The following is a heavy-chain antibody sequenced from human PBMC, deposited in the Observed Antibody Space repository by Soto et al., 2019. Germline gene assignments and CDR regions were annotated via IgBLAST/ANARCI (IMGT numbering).Heavy chain of an antibody. Sequence: EVQLVESGGGLVKPGGSLRLSCAASGFTFSNAWMSWVRQAPGKGLEWVGRIKSKTDGGTTDYAAPVKGRFTISRDDSKNTLYLQMNSLKTEDTAVYYCTTEDDIVVVVAAYFDYWDQGTLVTVSS. CDR3: TTEDDIVVVVAAYFDY. D-gene: IGHD2-15*01. V-gene: IGHV3-15*01. CDR2: IKSKTDGGTT. CDR1: GFTFSNAW. J-gene: IGHJ4*02.